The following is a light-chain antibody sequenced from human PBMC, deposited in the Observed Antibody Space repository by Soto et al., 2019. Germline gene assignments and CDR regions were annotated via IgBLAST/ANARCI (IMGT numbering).Light chain of an antibody. V-gene: IGLV2-8*01. CDR3: SSFAGFNNRHV. J-gene: IGLJ1*01. CDR2: EVN. CDR1: TSDVGGYNF. Sequence: QSALTQPPSASGSPEQSVTISCTGTTSDVGGYNFVSWYQQHPGKAPKLIIYEVNKRPSGVPDRFSGSKSGNTASLTVSGLRAEDEADYYCSSFAGFNNRHVFGTGTKLTVL.